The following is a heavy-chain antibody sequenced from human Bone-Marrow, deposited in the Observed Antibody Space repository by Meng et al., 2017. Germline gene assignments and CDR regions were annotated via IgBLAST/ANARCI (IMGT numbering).Heavy chain of an antibody. CDR2: IGHSGFT. D-gene: IGHD6-19*01. V-gene: IGHV4-39*01. CDR3: VRSSAWVRTGFDP. Sequence: QQQRQESGPGRVRPSEDLSRTCSVSGGSISTSGYYWGWIRQPPGKGLEWIGSIGHSGFTYYTPSLKSRVTVSIDTSRNQFSLWLTSVTAADTAVYYCVRSSAWVRTGFDPWGQGTLVTVSS. J-gene: IGHJ5*02. CDR1: GGSISTSGYY.